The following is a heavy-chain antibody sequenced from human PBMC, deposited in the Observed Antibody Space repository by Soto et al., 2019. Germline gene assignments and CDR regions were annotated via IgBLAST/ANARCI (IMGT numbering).Heavy chain of an antibody. CDR3: ARYDYVWGSYPQVDY. V-gene: IGHV1-18*04. D-gene: IGHD3-16*02. Sequence: ASVKVSCKASGYTFTSYGISWVRQAPGQGLEWMGWISAYNGNTNYAQKLQGRVTMTTDTSTSTAYMELRSLRSDDTALYYCARYDYVWGSYPQVDYWGQGTLVTVSS. CDR2: ISAYNGNT. J-gene: IGHJ4*02. CDR1: GYTFTSYG.